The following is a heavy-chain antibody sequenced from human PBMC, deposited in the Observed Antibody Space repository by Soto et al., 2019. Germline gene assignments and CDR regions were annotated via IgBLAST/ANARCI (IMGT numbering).Heavy chain of an antibody. D-gene: IGHD5-18*01. Sequence: SETLSLTCTVSGGSISSSSYYWGWIRQPPGKGLEWIGSIYYSGSTYYNPSLKSRVTISVDTSKNQFSLKLSSVTAADTAVYYCARTPYSYDYYYGMDVWGQGTTVTVSS. CDR2: IYYSGST. CDR3: ARTPYSYDYYYGMDV. V-gene: IGHV4-39*01. CDR1: GGSISSSSYY. J-gene: IGHJ6*02.